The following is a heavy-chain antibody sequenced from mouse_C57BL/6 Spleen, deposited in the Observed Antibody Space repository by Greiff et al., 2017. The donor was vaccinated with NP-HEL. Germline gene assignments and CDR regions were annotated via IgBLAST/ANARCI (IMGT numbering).Heavy chain of an antibody. D-gene: IGHD1-1*01. J-gene: IGHJ2*01. CDR1: GYTFTDYE. Sequence: QVQLQQSGAELVRPGASVTLSCKASGYTFTDYEMHWVKQTPVHGLEWIGAIDPETGGTAYNQKFKGKAILTADKSSSTAYMELHSLTSEDSAVYYCTNVITTVVAGDYWGQGTTLTVSS. V-gene: IGHV1-15*01. CDR3: TNVITTVVAGDY. CDR2: IDPETGGT.